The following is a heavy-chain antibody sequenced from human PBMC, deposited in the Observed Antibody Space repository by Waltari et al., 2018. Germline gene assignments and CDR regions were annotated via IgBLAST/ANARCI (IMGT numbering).Heavy chain of an antibody. Sequence: EVQMVESGGGLVQPGGSLRLSCAASGFTFSSYWMTWVRQAPGKGMEWVANIKQEGSENYYVDAVKGRFTISRDDAKNSLYLQMNSLRNEDTAVYFCARVFVYGANSGKRPMDVWGKGTTVTVSS. CDR2: IKQEGSEN. D-gene: IGHD4-17*01. CDR3: ARVFVYGANSGKRPMDV. V-gene: IGHV3-7*01. J-gene: IGHJ6*03. CDR1: GFTFSSYW.